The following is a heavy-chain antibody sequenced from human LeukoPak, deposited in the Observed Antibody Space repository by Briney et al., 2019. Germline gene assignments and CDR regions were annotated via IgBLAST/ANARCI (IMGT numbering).Heavy chain of an antibody. CDR2: IYYSGST. D-gene: IGHD2-2*01. Sequence: SETLSLTCTVSGGSISSYYWSWIRQPPGKGLEWIGYIYYSGSTNYNPSLKSRVTISVDTSKNQFSLKLSSVTAADTAVYYCARRYCGSTSCHDDYWGQGTLVTVSS. J-gene: IGHJ4*02. V-gene: IGHV4-59*01. CDR1: GGSISSYY. CDR3: ARRYCGSTSCHDDY.